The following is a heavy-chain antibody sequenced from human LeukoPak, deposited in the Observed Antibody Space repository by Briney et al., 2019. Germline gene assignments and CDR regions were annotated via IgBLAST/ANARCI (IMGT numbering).Heavy chain of an antibody. D-gene: IGHD3-22*01. CDR3: ARGTYYYDSTGSWSY. CDR1: GFTFSSYW. V-gene: IGHV3-74*01. CDR2: INTDGSST. Sequence: GGSLRLSCAASGFTFSSYWMHWVRQAPGKGLVWVSGINTDGSSTSYADSVKGRFTISRDNAKNTLYLQMNSLRAEDTAVYYCARGTYYYDSTGSWSYWGQGTLVTVSS. J-gene: IGHJ4*02.